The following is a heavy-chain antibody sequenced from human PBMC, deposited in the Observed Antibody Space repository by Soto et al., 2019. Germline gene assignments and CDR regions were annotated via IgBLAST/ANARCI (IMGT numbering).Heavy chain of an antibody. CDR2: INPKDGGT. J-gene: IGHJ4*02. CDR3: ARDLNPYYGPGSLNGYFDY. D-gene: IGHD3-10*01. CDR1: GYRFNDYY. V-gene: IGHV1-2*02. Sequence: ASVKVSFKASGYRFNDYYIHWVRRAPGQGPEWMGWINPKDGGTKYAQKFQGRVTMTRDTFITTAYMEMSGLRSDDTAVYFCARDLNPYYGPGSLNGYFDYWGQGSLVTVSS.